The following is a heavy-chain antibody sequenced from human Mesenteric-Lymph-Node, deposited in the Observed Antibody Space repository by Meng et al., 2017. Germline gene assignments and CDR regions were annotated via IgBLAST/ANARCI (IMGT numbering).Heavy chain of an antibody. J-gene: IGHJ6*02. Sequence: SETLSLTCTVSGASISSSDYDWGWLRQPPGKGLEWIGSVSYSGPGDPNSSLKSRVIISVDTTTNQFSLTLTSVTAADTAVYYCASIRVAVESRRWGLYDYYYGLDFWGQGTTVTVSS. CDR1: GASISSSDYD. CDR3: ASIRVAVESRRWGLYDYYYGLDF. CDR2: VSYSGPG. V-gene: IGHV4-39*07. D-gene: IGHD5-24*01.